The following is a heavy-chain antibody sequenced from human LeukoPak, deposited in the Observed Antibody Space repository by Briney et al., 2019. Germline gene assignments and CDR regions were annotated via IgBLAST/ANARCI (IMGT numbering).Heavy chain of an antibody. Sequence: SETLSLTCAVYGGSFSGYYWSWIRQPPGKGLEWLGEINHSGSTNYNPSLKSRVTISVDTSKNQFSLKLSSVTAADTAVYYCARHRGYGSGVRSFDYWGQGTLVTVSS. CDR1: GGSFSGYY. CDR3: ARHRGYGSGVRSFDY. D-gene: IGHD5-18*01. J-gene: IGHJ4*02. V-gene: IGHV4-34*01. CDR2: INHSGST.